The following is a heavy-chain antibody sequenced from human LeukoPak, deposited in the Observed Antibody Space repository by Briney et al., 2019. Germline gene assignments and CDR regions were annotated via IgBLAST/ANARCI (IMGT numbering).Heavy chain of an antibody. Sequence: GGSLRLSCAASGFTFDDYGMHSIRQRPGKGLEWVAFIQHDGSNKYHAASVKGRFTMSRDDSKTTLYLQMNSLRVEHTALDYCASGPTASGYVAYFDYWGQGTPVTVSS. D-gene: IGHD3-22*01. V-gene: IGHV3-30*02. J-gene: IGHJ4*02. CDR1: GFTFDDYG. CDR3: ASGPTASGYVAYFDY. CDR2: IQHDGSNK.